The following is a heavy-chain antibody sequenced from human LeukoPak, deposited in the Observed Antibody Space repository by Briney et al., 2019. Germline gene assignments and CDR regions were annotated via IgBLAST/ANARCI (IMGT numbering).Heavy chain of an antibody. CDR1: GYTFTGYY. Sequence: GASVKVSCKASGYTFTGYYMHWVRQAPGQGLEWMGWINPNSGGTNYAQKFQGRVTMTRDTSISTAYMELSRLRSDDTAVYYCARGATSHDYGGYYFDYWGQGTLVTVSS. CDR2: INPNSGGT. D-gene: IGHD4-23*01. J-gene: IGHJ4*02. V-gene: IGHV1-2*02. CDR3: ARGATSHDYGGYYFDY.